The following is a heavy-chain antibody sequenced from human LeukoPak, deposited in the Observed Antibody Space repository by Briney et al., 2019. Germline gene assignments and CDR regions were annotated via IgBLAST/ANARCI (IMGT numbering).Heavy chain of an antibody. J-gene: IGHJ4*02. Sequence: PGGSLRLSCAASGFTFSSYAMSWVRQAPGKGLEWVSAISGSGGSTYYADSVKGRFTISRDNSKNTLYLQMNSLRAEDTAVYYCAKDREGGLAAAAPWGYFDYWGQGTLVTVSS. CDR3: AKDREGGLAAAAPWGYFDY. V-gene: IGHV3-23*01. CDR2: ISGSGGST. CDR1: GFTFSSYA. D-gene: IGHD6-13*01.